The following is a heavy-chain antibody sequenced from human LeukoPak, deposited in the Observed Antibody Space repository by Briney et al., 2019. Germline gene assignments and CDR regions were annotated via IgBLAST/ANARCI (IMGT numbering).Heavy chain of an antibody. Sequence: SETLSLTCVVSGGSLHRSFWTWVRQPPGKGLEWIGRIYSSGTTDYSPSLKSRLTISLDTSKNQFSLRLASVTAAVTAVYYCGRRPAVDGPIDNWGQGILVAVSS. D-gene: IGHD3/OR15-3a*01. CDR3: GRRPAVDGPIDN. J-gene: IGHJ4*02. CDR2: IYSSGTT. V-gene: IGHV4-59*01. CDR1: GGSLHRSF.